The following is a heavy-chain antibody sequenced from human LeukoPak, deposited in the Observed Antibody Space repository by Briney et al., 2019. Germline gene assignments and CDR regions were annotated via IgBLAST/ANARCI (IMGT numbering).Heavy chain of an antibody. V-gene: IGHV1-8*01. D-gene: IGHD3-9*01. CDR2: MNPNSGNT. Sequence: ASVKVSCTASGYTFTTYVINWVRQATGQGLEWMGWMNPNSGNTAYAQKFQGRVTMTRNTSTSTAYMELSSLRSDDTAVYYCARGTRDYDILTGYSKPRFDYWGQGTLVTVSS. J-gene: IGHJ4*02. CDR3: ARGTRDYDILTGYSKPRFDY. CDR1: GYTFTTYV.